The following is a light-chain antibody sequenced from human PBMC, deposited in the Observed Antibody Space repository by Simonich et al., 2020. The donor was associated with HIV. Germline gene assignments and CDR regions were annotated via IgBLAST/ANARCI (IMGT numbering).Light chain of an antibody. CDR3: SSYTSSSTLVV. CDR1: SSDVGGYNY. Sequence: QSALTQPVSVSGSPGQSITISCTGTSSDVGGYNYVSWYQQYPGKAPKRMIYDVKNRPSGVSNRFSGSKSGNTASLTISGLQAEDEADYYCSSYTSSSTLVVFGGGTKLTVL. J-gene: IGLJ2*01. V-gene: IGLV2-14*03. CDR2: DVK.